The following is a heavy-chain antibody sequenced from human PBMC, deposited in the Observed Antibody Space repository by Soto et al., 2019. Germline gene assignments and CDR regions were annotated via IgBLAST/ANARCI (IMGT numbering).Heavy chain of an antibody. CDR3: ARGAGGLWAYFDY. CDR2: IYYSGST. CDR1: GGSISSGGYY. V-gene: IGHV4-31*03. D-gene: IGHD5-18*01. J-gene: IGHJ4*02. Sequence: TLSLTCTVSGGSISSGGYYWSWIRQHPGKGLEWIGYIYYSGSTYYNPSLKSRVTISVDTSKNQFSLKLSSVTAADTAVYYCARGAGGLWAYFDYWGQGTLVTVSS.